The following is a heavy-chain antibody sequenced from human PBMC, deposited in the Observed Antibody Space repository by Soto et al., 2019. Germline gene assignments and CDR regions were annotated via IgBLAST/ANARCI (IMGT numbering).Heavy chain of an antibody. CDR3: ARVREYSYGYYYYGMDV. CDR2: IYHSGST. V-gene: IGHV4-4*02. Sequence: SETLSLTCAVSGGSISISNWCSCVRQPPGKGLEWIGEIYHSGSTNYNPSLKSRVTISVDKSKNQFSLKLSSVTAADTAVYYCARVREYSYGYYYYGMDVWGQGTTVTVSS. J-gene: IGHJ6*02. D-gene: IGHD5-18*01. CDR1: GGSISISNW.